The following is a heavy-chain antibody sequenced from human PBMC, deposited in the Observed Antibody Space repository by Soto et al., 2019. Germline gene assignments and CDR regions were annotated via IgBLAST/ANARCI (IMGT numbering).Heavy chain of an antibody. Sequence: QGQLVQSGAEVKKPGSSVKVSCKASGDTFKRYTVNWVRQAPGQGLEWLGRIIPKPEMTDYAQRFKGTVTMTADSPTNTIYMEMGSLRSDDTAISCCARGGKLGGAMDVWGAGTTVTVSS. J-gene: IGHJ6*03. D-gene: IGHD2-15*01. CDR3: ARGGKLGGAMDV. CDR1: GDTFKRYT. V-gene: IGHV1-69*02. CDR2: IIPKPEMT.